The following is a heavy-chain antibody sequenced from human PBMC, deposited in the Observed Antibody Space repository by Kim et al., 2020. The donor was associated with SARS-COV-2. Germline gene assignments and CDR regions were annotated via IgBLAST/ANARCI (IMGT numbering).Heavy chain of an antibody. CDR3: ARRRADVLTGLGSRFDP. Sequence: GESLKISCKGSGFSFSNYWIAWVRQMPGKGLEWMGIIYPDDSNTRYSPSFQGLVTFSADKSINTAYLQWSSLMASDTAMYYCARRRADVLTGLGSRFDPWGQGTLVTVSS. CDR2: IYPDDSNT. J-gene: IGHJ5*02. V-gene: IGHV5-51*01. D-gene: IGHD3-9*01. CDR1: GFSFSNYW.